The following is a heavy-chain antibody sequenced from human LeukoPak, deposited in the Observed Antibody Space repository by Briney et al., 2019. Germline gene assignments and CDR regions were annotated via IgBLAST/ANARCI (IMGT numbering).Heavy chain of an antibody. V-gene: IGHV3-7*01. CDR2: IKQDGSEK. J-gene: IGHJ5*01. Sequence: GGSLRLSCAASGFTFSSYWMSWVRQAPGKGLEWVANIKQDGSEKFHVDSVKGRFTISRDNAKKSLCLQMNSLRAEDTAVYYCAREGCSGGTCYFYWFDSWGQGTLVTVSS. CDR3: AREGCSGGTCYFYWFDS. D-gene: IGHD2-15*01. CDR1: GFTFSSYW.